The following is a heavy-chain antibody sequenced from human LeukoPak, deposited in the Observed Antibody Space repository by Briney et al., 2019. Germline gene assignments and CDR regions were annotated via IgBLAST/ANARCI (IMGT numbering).Heavy chain of an antibody. CDR3: ARETGSAVGSTDFDY. CDR1: GFTFSSYA. Sequence: GGSLRLSCAASGFTFSSYAVHWVRQAPGKGLEWVAVISYDGSNKYYADSVKGRFTISRDNSKNTLYLQMNSLRAEDTAVYYCARETGSAVGSTDFDYWGQGTLVTVSS. CDR2: ISYDGSNK. D-gene: IGHD4-17*01. V-gene: IGHV3-30-3*01. J-gene: IGHJ4*02.